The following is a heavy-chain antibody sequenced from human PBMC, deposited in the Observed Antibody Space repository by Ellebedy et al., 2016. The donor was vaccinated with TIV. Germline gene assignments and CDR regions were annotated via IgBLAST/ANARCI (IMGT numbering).Heavy chain of an antibody. J-gene: IGHJ4*02. V-gene: IGHV1-18*01. CDR3: ARDRGSGWYGVFDY. D-gene: IGHD6-19*01. CDR2: ISAYNGNT. Sequence: ASVKVSCXASGFTFTNYGITWVRQAPGQGLEWMGWISAYNGNTNYAQKFQGRVTMTTDTSSSTAYMELRSLRSDDTAVYYCARDRGSGWYGVFDYWGQGTLVTVSS. CDR1: GFTFTNYG.